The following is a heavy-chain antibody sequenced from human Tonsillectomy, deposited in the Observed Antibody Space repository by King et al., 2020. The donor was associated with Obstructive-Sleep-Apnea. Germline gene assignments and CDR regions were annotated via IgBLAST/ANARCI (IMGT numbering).Heavy chain of an antibody. CDR1: GYSFTSYW. V-gene: IGHV5-10-1*01. CDR2: IDPSDSYT. D-gene: IGHD2-2*01. CDR3: SRLISYCSRTSCDSGMDV. Sequence: VQLVESGAEVKKPGESLRISCKGSGYSFTSYWISWVRQMPGKGLEWMGRIDPSDSYTNYSPSFQGHVTISADKSISTAYLQWSSLKASDTAMYYCSRLISYCSRTSCDSGMDVWGQGTTVTVSS. J-gene: IGHJ6*02.